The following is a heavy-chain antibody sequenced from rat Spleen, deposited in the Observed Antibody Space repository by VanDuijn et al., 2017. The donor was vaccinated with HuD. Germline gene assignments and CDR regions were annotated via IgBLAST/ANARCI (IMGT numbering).Heavy chain of an antibody. CDR2: ITNTGRRT. J-gene: IGHJ2*01. Sequence: EVQLVESGGGLVQPGRSLKLSCVASGFTFNNYWMTWIRQAPGKGLEWVASITNTGRRTYYPDSVRGRFAISRDTAENTLYRQMDSLRSEDTATYYCARHEDYSGLDYWGQGVMVTVSS. V-gene: IGHV5-31*01. CDR1: GFTFNNYW. CDR3: ARHEDYSGLDY. D-gene: IGHD1-1*01.